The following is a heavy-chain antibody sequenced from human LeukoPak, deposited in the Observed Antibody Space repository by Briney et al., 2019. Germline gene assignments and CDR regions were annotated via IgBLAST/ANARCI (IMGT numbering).Heavy chain of an antibody. V-gene: IGHV4-61*02. CDR2: IYTSGST. J-gene: IGHJ6*03. CDR1: GGSISSGSYY. D-gene: IGHD2-15*01. Sequence: SETLSLTCTVSGGSISSGSYYWSWIRQPAGKGLEWIGRIYTSGSTNYNPSLKSRVTISVDTSKNQFSLKLSSVTAADTAVYYCARTTEGYCRGRSCYSYYYYMDVWGKGTTVTISS. CDR3: ARTTEGYCRGRSCYSYYYYMDV.